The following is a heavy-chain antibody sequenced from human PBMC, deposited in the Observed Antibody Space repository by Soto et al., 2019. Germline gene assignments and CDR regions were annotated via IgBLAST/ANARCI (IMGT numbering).Heavy chain of an antibody. CDR3: ATAFYDSSGQGACDI. CDR1: GYTLTELS. D-gene: IGHD3-22*01. J-gene: IGHJ3*02. V-gene: IGHV1-24*01. CDR2: FDPEDGET. Sequence: ASVKVSCKVSGYTLTELSMHWVRQAPGKGLEWMGGFDPEDGETIYAQKFQGRVTMTEDTSTDTAYMELSSLRSEDTAVYYCATAFYDSSGQGACDIWGQGTMVTVSS.